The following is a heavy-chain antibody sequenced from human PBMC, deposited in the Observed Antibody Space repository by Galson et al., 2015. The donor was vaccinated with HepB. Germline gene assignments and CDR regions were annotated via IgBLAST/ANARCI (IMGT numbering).Heavy chain of an antibody. CDR3: ARDAYCGGDCGEYYFDY. CDR1: GYTFTSYA. Sequence: QSGAEVKKPGESLRISCKASGYTFTSYAMNWVRQAPGQGLEWMGWINTNTANPTYAQGFTGRFVFSLDTSVSTAYLQVSSLKAEDTAVYYCARDAYCGGDCGEYYFDYWGQGTLVTVSS. D-gene: IGHD2-21*02. CDR2: INTNTANP. V-gene: IGHV7-4-1*02. J-gene: IGHJ4*02.